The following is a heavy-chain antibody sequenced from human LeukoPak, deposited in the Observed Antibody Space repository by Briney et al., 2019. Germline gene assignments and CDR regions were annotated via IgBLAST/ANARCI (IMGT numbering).Heavy chain of an antibody. V-gene: IGHV3-48*01. CDR3: ARGGARSSSYYYYGMDV. CDR1: RFTFRNYG. J-gene: IGHJ6*02. CDR2: IDSSSSTI. D-gene: IGHD6-13*01. Sequence: GGSLRLSCAASRFTFRNYGMHWVRRAPGRGLEWLSYIDSSSSTIYYADSVKGRFTISRDNAKNSLYLQMNSLRAEDTAVFYCARGGARSSSYYYYGMDVWGLGTTVTVSS.